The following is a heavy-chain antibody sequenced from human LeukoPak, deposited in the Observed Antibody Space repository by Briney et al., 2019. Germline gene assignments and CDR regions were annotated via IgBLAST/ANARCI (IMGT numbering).Heavy chain of an antibody. CDR3: AKAITANYYYYYMDV. V-gene: IGHV3-23*01. Sequence: PGGSLRLSCAASGFTFSSYAMSWVRQAPGKGLEWVSAISGSGGSTYYADSVKGRFTISRDNSKNTLYLQMNSLRAEDTAVYYCAKAITANYYYYYMDVWGKGTTVTVSS. J-gene: IGHJ6*03. CDR2: ISGSGGST. CDR1: GFTFSSYA.